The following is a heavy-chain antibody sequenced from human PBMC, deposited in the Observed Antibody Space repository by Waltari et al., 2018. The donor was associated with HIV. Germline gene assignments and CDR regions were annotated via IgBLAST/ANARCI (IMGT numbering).Heavy chain of an antibody. CDR1: ERHFTDYY. V-gene: IGHV1-69-2*01. CDR2: VDPEDGET. CDR3: GARARLAVPKY. Sequence: EVQLVQSGAEVKKPGATVKISCKVSERHFTDYYMQWGQQATGRVLGWIGLVDPEDGETIHAEKCQGRITITADTSTDTGYMALSSLTYEVTAGCYSGARARLAVPKYWGQGTLVIVS. J-gene: IGHJ1*01. D-gene: IGHD6-19*01.